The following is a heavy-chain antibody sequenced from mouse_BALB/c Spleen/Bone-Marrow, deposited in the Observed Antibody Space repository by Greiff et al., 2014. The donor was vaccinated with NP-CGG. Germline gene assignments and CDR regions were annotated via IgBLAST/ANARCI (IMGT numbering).Heavy chain of an antibody. CDR1: GFTFTSYW. J-gene: IGHJ2*01. V-gene: IGHV1-55*01. CDR3: ETTES. Sequence: QVQLQQSGAGLVKPGASVKMSCKASGFTFTSYWMHWVKQRPGQGLEWIGAIYPGSGSTNYHEKFKSKATLTVDTSSSTAYMQLNNLTSEDSDFYYCETTESWGQGTTATFPS. CDR2: IYPGSGST. D-gene: IGHD6-2*01.